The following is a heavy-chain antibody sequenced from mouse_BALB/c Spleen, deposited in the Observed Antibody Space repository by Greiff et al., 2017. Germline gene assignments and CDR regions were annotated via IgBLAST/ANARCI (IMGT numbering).Heavy chain of an antibody. Sequence: VQLKESGPGLVKPSQSLSLTCSVTGYSITSGYYWNWIRQFPGNKLEWMGYISYDGSNNYNPSLKNRISITRDTSKNQFFLKLNSVTTEDTATYYCARAITTVGAYWGQGTLVTVSA. CDR3: ARAITTVGAY. D-gene: IGHD1-1*01. CDR1: GYSITSGYY. V-gene: IGHV3-6*02. J-gene: IGHJ3*01. CDR2: ISYDGSN.